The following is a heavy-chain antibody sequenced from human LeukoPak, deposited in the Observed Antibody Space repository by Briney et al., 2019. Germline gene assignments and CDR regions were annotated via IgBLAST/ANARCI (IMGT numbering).Heavy chain of an antibody. Sequence: SETLSLTCTVSGGSVSSGSYYWRWIRQPPGKGLEWIGNIYHSGSTRYSPSLKSRVTISVDTSKNQFSLKLSSVTAADAAVYYCARIAYDALDSYYYGMDVWGQGTTVTVSS. CDR1: GGSVSSGSYY. V-gene: IGHV4-61*01. CDR3: ARIAYDALDSYYYGMDV. CDR2: IYHSGST. D-gene: IGHD3-3*01. J-gene: IGHJ6*02.